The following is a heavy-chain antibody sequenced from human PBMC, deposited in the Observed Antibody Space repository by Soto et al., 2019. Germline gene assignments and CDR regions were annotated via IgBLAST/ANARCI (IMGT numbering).Heavy chain of an antibody. V-gene: IGHV3-74*01. J-gene: IGHJ4*02. CDR3: ARGPRGLYHHDY. Sequence: GGSLRLSCAASGFTFSGDWMHWVRQAAGKGLVWVSRINMDGSSTNYADSVKGRFTISRDNAKNTLYLQMNSLRVDDTAAYYCARGPRGLYHHDYWGQGALVTVSS. CDR2: INMDGSST. CDR1: GFTFSGDW. D-gene: IGHD2-2*01.